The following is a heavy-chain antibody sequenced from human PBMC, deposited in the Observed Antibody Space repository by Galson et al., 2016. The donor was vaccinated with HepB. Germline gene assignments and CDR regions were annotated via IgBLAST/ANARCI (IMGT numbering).Heavy chain of an antibody. V-gene: IGHV3-7*03. CDR1: GFAFNTYS. CDR2: IKGDGSDK. D-gene: IGHD2-2*01. CDR3: SRDLWDTVVVPSAPGLNWFDP. J-gene: IGHJ5*02. Sequence: SLRLSCAASGFAFNTYSINWVRQAPGRGLEWVATIKGDGSDKYYVDSAKGRFTISRDNAHTSVYLQMNSLRAEDTGLYYCSRDLWDTVVVPSAPGLNWFDPWGQGTLVSVSS.